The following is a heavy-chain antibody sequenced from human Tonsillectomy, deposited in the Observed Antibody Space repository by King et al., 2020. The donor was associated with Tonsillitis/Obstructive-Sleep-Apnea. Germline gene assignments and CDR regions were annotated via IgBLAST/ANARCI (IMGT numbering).Heavy chain of an antibody. CDR3: ARKTGYNLGAFDI. Sequence: VQLVESGGGVVQPGRSLRLSCAASGFTFSYYAIHWVRQAPGKGLEWVAFIWYDGTNKYYPDSVKGRFTLSRDNSKNTLYLQMNSLRADDTAVYYCARKTGYNLGAFDIWGQGTMVTVSS. CDR1: GFTFSYYA. J-gene: IGHJ3*02. CDR2: IWYDGTNK. D-gene: IGHD5-24*01. V-gene: IGHV3-33*01.